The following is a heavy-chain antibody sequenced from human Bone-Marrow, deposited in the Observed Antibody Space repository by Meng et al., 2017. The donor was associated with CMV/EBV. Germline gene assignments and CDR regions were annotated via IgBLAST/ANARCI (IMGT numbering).Heavy chain of an antibody. Sequence: ASVKVSCKASGYTFTGYYMHWVRQAPGQGLEWMGWINPNSGGTNYAQKFQDRVTMTRDTSISTAYMELSRLRSDDTAVYYCARGTTSSLRALGYWGQGTLVTFSS. CDR3: ARGTTSSLRALGY. CDR2: INPNSGGT. D-gene: IGHD2-2*01. J-gene: IGHJ4*02. V-gene: IGHV1-2*02. CDR1: GYTFTGYY.